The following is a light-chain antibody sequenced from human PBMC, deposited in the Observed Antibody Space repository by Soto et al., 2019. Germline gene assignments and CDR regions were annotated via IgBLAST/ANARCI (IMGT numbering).Light chain of an antibody. CDR3: QQYASSVT. Sequence: PGDRATLSCRASQSFSSTFFAWYQQKPGQAPRLLIYGASSRATGIPDRFSGSGSGTDFTLTISRLEPEDFAVYYCQQYASSVTVGQGTKVEIK. J-gene: IGKJ1*01. CDR1: QSFSSTF. V-gene: IGKV3-20*01. CDR2: GAS.